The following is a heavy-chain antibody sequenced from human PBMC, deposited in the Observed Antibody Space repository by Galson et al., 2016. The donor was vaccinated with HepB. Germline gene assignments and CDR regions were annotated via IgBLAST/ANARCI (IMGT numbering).Heavy chain of an antibody. V-gene: IGHV1-18*01. CDR2: ISCYNGNT. Sequence: SVKVSCKASGYTFTSYSIHWVRQAPGQGLEWVGWISCYNGNTHYAQKVQGRVTLTTDTSTSTVYMELRSLRSDDTAVYYCARSAGISAIGDPHWGQGTLVTVSS. J-gene: IGHJ4*02. CDR3: ARSAGISAIGDPH. D-gene: IGHD6-13*01. CDR1: GYTFTSYS.